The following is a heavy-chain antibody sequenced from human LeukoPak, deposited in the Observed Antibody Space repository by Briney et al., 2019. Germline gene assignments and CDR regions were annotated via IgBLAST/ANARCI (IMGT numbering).Heavy chain of an antibody. J-gene: IGHJ4*02. CDR3: AKATVTPYYFDY. CDR2: ISYDGSNK. Sequence: GGSPRLSCAASGFTFSSYGMHWVRQAPGKGLEWVAVISYDGSNKYYADSVKGRFTISRDNSKNTLYLQMNSLRAEDTAVYYCAKATVTPYYFDYWGQGTLVTVSS. V-gene: IGHV3-30*18. CDR1: GFTFSSYG. D-gene: IGHD4-11*01.